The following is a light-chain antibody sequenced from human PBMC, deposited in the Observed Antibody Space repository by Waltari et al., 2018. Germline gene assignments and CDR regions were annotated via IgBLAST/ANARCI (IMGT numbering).Light chain of an antibody. CDR2: AAS. J-gene: IGKJ2*03. CDR3: QQSYSTPHS. Sequence: DIQMPQSPSSLSASVGDRVTITCRASQSISSYLNWYQQKPGKAPKLLIYAASSLQSGVPSRFSGSGSGTDFTLTISSLQPEEFATYYCQQSYSTPHSFGQGTKLEIK. CDR1: QSISSY. V-gene: IGKV1-39*01.